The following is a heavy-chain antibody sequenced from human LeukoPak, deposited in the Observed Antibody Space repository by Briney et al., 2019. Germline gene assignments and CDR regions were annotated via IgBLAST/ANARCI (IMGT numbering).Heavy chain of an antibody. Sequence: SETLSLTCTVSGGSISSGGYYWSWIRQHPGMGLEWIGYINYSGSTNYNPSLKSRVTISVDTSKNQFSLKLSSVTAADTAVYYCARCILNRDDAFDIWGQGTMVTVSS. CDR2: INYSGST. V-gene: IGHV4-61*08. J-gene: IGHJ3*02. CDR3: ARCILNRDDAFDI. D-gene: IGHD2-8*01. CDR1: GGSISSGGYY.